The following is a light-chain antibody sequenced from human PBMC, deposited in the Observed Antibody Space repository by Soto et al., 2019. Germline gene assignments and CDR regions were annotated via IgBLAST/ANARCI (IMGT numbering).Light chain of an antibody. Sequence: QSALTQPPSVSGSPGQSVTISCTGTSSDIGRYNRVSWYHQPPGATPKLIIYEVNNRPSGVPDRCSGSKSGNTASLTISGLQAEDEANYFCSSSTTISTLVFGGGTKLTVL. CDR3: SSSTTISTLV. V-gene: IGLV2-18*02. CDR1: SSDIGRYNR. J-gene: IGLJ2*01. CDR2: EVN.